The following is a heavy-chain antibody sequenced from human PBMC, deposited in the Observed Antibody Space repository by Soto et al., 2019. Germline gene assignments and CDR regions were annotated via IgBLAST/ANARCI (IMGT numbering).Heavy chain of an antibody. Sequence: SETLSLTCTVSGGSISSYYWSWIRQPPGKGLEWIGYIYYSGSTNYNPSLKSRVTISVDTSKNQFSLKLSSVTAADTAVYYCARLTRSVTTIFDYWGQGTLVTVSS. V-gene: IGHV4-59*08. J-gene: IGHJ4*02. CDR3: ARLTRSVTTIFDY. CDR1: GGSISSYY. CDR2: IYYSGST. D-gene: IGHD4-17*01.